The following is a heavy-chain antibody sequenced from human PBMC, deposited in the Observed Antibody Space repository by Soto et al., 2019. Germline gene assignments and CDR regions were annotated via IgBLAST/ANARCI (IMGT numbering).Heavy chain of an antibody. V-gene: IGHV4-59*01. Sequence: PSETLSRTCTVSGGSISSYYWSWIRQPPGKGLEWIGYIYYSGSTNYNPSLKSRVTISVDTSKNQFSLKLSSVTAADTAVYYCARADIVATIAFDYWGQGTLVTVSS. J-gene: IGHJ4*02. D-gene: IGHD5-12*01. CDR2: IYYSGST. CDR1: GGSISSYY. CDR3: ARADIVATIAFDY.